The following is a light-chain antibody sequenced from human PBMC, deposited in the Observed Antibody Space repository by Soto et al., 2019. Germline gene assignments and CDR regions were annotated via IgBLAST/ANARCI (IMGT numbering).Light chain of an antibody. CDR3: AAWDDSLRGWV. J-gene: IGLJ3*02. Sequence: QSVLTQPPSASGTPGQRVTISXSXXSSXIGSNYIYWYQQPPGTAPKLLIYRDSQRPSGVPDRFSGSKSGTSASLAISGLRSEDEADYYCAAWDDSLRGWVFGGGTKLTVL. CDR1: SSXIGSNY. V-gene: IGLV1-47*01. CDR2: RDS.